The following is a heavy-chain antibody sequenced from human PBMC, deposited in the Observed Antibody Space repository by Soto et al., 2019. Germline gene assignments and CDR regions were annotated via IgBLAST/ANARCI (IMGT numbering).Heavy chain of an antibody. CDR3: AREVDGSFEYFLQWWDY. CDR2: LSDVGNNK. V-gene: IGHV3-30-3*01. CDR1: GFTLSNYA. D-gene: IGHD3-22*01. Sequence: PAGSLRLSCAASGFTLSNYAIHWVRQAPGKGLEWMSVLSDVGNNKYYADPVKGRITISRDDSRNTLYLQMISFRTEDTAVYYCAREVDGSFEYFLQWWDYWGQGTLGTVSS. J-gene: IGHJ4*02.